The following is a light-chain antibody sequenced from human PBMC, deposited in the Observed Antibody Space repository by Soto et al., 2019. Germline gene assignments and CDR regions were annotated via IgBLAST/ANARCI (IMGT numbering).Light chain of an antibody. Sequence: EIVLTQSPATLSLSPGERATVSCRASQSLSTSLFWYQQKPGQAPRLLIYDASNRAAGIPARFRGSGSGTDFTLTISTLDPEDFAVYYCQQRTNWPPTFGRGTKVGVK. CDR1: QSLSTS. J-gene: IGKJ1*01. CDR3: QQRTNWPPT. V-gene: IGKV3-11*01. CDR2: DAS.